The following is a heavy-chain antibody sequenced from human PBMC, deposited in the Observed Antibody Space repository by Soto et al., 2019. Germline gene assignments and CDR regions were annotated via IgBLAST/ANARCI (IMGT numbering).Heavy chain of an antibody. CDR2: ISYDGSDK. J-gene: IGHJ4*02. V-gene: IGHV3-30-3*01. CDR3: ARDYYKYYDSSGYYRSPAY. D-gene: IGHD3-22*01. Sequence: GGSLRLSCAASGFTFSSYAMHWARQAPGKGLEWVALISYDGSDKDYADSVKGRFTISRDNSRNTLSLQMNSLRAEDTAVYYCARDYYKYYDSSGYYRSPAYWGQGTLVTVPQ. CDR1: GFTFSSYA.